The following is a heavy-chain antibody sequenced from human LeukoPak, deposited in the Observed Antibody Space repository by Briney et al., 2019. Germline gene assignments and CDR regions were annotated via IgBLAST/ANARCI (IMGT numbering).Heavy chain of an antibody. V-gene: IGHV4-30-4*08. Sequence: PSETLSLTCTVSGGSISSGDYYWSWIRQPPGKGLEWIGYIYYSGSTYYNPSLKSRVTISVDTSKNQFSLKLSSVTAADTAVYYCARSVYGGNSRAFDIWGQGTMVTVSS. CDR1: GGSISSGDYY. CDR3: ARSVYGGNSRAFDI. J-gene: IGHJ3*02. D-gene: IGHD4-23*01. CDR2: IYYSGST.